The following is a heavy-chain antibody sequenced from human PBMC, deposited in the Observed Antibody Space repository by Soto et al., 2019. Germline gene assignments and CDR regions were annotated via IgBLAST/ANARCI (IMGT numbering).Heavy chain of an antibody. D-gene: IGHD2-15*01. J-gene: IGHJ5*02. CDR1: GYSFTSYW. CDR3: ARWGYGSGGSCYGFDP. V-gene: IGHV5-10-1*01. CDR2: IDPSDSYT. Sequence: EVQLVQSGAEVKKPGESLRISCKGSGYSFTSYWISWVRQMPGKGLEWMGRIDPSDSYTNYSPSFQGHVTISADKSISIAYLQRSSLKASDTAMYYCARWGYGSGGSCYGFDPWGQGTLVTVSS.